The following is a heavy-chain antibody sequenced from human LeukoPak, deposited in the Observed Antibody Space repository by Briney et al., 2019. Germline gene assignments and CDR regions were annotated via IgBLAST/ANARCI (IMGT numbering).Heavy chain of an antibody. V-gene: IGHV4-61*05. CDR1: GGSISSSSYY. CDR3: ARGADSSGYYSIFYFDY. CDR2: IYYSGST. J-gene: IGHJ4*02. D-gene: IGHD3-22*01. Sequence: SETLSLTCTVSGGSISSSSYYWGWIRQPPGKGLEWIGYIYYSGSTNYNPSLKSRVTISVDTSKNQFSLKLSSVTAADTAVYYCARGADSSGYYSIFYFDYWGQGTLVTVSS.